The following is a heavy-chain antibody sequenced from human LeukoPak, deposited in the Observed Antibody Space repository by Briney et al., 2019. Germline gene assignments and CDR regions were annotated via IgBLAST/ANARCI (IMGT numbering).Heavy chain of an antibody. CDR2: IYSSGTT. Sequence: SETLSLTCTVSGGSISNYYWNWIRQPPGKGLEWIGFIYSSGTTNYNPSLKSRVTISVDTSKNQFSLRLSSVTAADTAVYYCARGRGEGRGISMVRGVRAPSYNWFDPWGHGTLVTVSS. CDR3: ARGRGEGRGISMVRGVRAPSYNWFDP. J-gene: IGHJ5*02. V-gene: IGHV4-59*12. CDR1: GGSISNYY. D-gene: IGHD3-10*01.